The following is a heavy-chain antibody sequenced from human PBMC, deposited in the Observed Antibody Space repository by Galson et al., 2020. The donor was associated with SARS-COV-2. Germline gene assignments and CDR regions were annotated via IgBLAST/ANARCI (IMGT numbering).Heavy chain of an antibody. D-gene: IGHD4-4*01. CDR3: ARNDYSNYLTY. CDR2: ISYDGSNK. CDR1: GFTFSSYA. Sequence: GGSLRLSCAASGFTFSSYAMHWVRQAPGKGLEWVAVISYDGSNKYYADSVKGRFTISRDNSKNTLYLQMNSLRAEDTAVYYCARNDYSNYLTYWGQGTLVTVSS. V-gene: IGHV3-30*04. J-gene: IGHJ4*02.